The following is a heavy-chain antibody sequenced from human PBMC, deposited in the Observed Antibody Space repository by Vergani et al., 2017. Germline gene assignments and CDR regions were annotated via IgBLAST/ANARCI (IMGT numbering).Heavy chain of an antibody. CDR1: GGTFSSYT. Sequence: QVQLVQSGAEVKKPGSSVKVSCKASGGTFSSYTISWVRQAPGQGLEWMGRIIPILGIANYAQKFQGRVTITADKSTSTAYMELSSLRSEDTAVYYCARGPSAGTGGMDVWGQGTTVTVSS. CDR3: ARGPSAGTGGMDV. V-gene: IGHV1-69*02. J-gene: IGHJ6*02. CDR2: IIPILGIA. D-gene: IGHD1/OR15-1a*01.